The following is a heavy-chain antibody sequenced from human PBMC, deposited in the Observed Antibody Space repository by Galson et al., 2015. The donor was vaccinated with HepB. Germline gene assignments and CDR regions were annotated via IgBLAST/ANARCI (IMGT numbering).Heavy chain of an antibody. D-gene: IGHD6-13*01. J-gene: IGHJ6*02. V-gene: IGHV6-1*01. Sequence: CAISGDSVSSDSAAWNWVRQSPSRGLEWLGRTYYRSKWYSDYAVSVKSRITINADTSKNQFSLRLNSVTPEDTAVFYCSRDPYSSSWNDYYYGMDVWGQGTTVTVSS. CDR1: GDSVSSDSAA. CDR3: SRDPYSSSWNDYYYGMDV. CDR2: TYYRSKWYS.